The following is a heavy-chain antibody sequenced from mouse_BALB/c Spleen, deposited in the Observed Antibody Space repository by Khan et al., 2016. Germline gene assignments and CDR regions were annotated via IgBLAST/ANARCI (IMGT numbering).Heavy chain of an antibody. J-gene: IGHJ2*01. D-gene: IGHD3-1*01. V-gene: IGHV9-3-1*01. CDR1: GYTFTNYG. Sequence: QIQLVQSGPELKKPGETVKISCKASGYTFTNYGMNWVKQAPGKGLKWMGWINTYTGEPTYADDFKGRFAFSLETSASTAYLQINNLKNEDTATYFCARWGSAGTGNYGGQGTTLTVSS. CDR2: INTYTGEP. CDR3: ARWGSAGTGNY.